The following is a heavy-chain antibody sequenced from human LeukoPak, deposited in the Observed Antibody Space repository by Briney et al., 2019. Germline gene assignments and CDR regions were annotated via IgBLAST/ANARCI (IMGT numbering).Heavy chain of an antibody. CDR3: ARDSGDWLDP. CDR2: IYYSGST. CDR1: GGSISSGGYY. J-gene: IGHJ5*02. Sequence: SQTLSLTCTDSGGSISSGGYYWSWIRQHPGKGPEWIGYIYYSGSTYYNPSLKSQVTISVDTSKNQFSLNLSSVTAADTAVYYCARDSGDWLDPWGQGTLVTVSS. V-gene: IGHV4-31*01.